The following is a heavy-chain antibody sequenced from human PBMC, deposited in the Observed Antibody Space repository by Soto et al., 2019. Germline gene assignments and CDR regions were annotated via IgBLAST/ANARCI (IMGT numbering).Heavy chain of an antibody. CDR3: AREDILTGPFDY. V-gene: IGHV1-69*13. Sequence: ASVKVSCKASGGTFSSYAISWVRQAPGQGLEWMGGIIPIFGTANYAQKFQGRVTITADESTSTDYMELSRMRSEDTDVYYCAREDILTGPFDYWGQGTLVTVSS. J-gene: IGHJ4*02. D-gene: IGHD3-9*01. CDR2: IIPIFGTA. CDR1: GGTFSSYA.